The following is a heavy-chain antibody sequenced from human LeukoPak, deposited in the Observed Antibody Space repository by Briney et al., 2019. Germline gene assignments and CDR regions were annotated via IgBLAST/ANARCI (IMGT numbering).Heavy chain of an antibody. CDR2: VNSNDRP. D-gene: IGHD2-15*01. CDR3: AKARAAVVDAAINY. J-gene: IGHJ4*02. V-gene: IGHV3-23*01. CDR1: GFNFSNDA. Sequence: PGGSLRLSCAASGFNFSNDAMTWVRQAPGKGLEWVSTVNSNDRPYYADSVKGRFTISRDNSKNTLYLQMNTLRVEDTALYYCAKARAAVVDAAINYWGQGILVTVS.